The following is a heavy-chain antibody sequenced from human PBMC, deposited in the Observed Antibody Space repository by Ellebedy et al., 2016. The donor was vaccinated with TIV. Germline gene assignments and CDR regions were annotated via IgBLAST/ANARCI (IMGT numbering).Heavy chain of an antibody. CDR2: IYPGGST. J-gene: IGHJ4*02. CDR3: GGSGAKPEHY. D-gene: IGHD3-10*01. CDR1: CFTCNSFW. V-gene: IGHV3-53*01. Sequence: GESLKIPCPAPCFTCNSFWMHWFRQAPGKGLEWVSVIYPGGSTYYADSVKGRFTISRDNAKNTLYLQMNSLRVEDTAVYYCGGSGAKPEHYWGQGTLVTVSS.